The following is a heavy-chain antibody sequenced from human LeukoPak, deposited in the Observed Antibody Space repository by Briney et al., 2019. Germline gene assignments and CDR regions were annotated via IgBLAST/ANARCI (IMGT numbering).Heavy chain of an antibody. D-gene: IGHD6-13*01. Sequence: ASVKVSCKASGYTFTSYAMNWVRQAPGQGLEWMGWINTNTGNPTYAQGFTGRFVFSLDTSVSTAYLQISSLKAEDTAVYYCARDRIAAAGTLGEGFDYWGQGTLVTVSS. CDR1: GYTFTSYA. V-gene: IGHV7-4-1*02. CDR2: INTNTGNP. CDR3: ARDRIAAAGTLGEGFDY. J-gene: IGHJ4*02.